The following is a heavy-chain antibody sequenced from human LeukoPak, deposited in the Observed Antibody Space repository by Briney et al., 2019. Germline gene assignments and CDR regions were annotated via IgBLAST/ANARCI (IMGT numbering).Heavy chain of an antibody. CDR1: GFTFDDYG. V-gene: IGHV3-20*04. CDR3: ARDVGGMPGVENHSDY. D-gene: IGHD5-24*01. Sequence: PGGSLRLSCAASGFTFDDYGMSWVRQAPGKGLEWVSGINWNGGSTGYADSVKGRFTISRDNAKNSLYLQMNSLRAEDTALYYCARDVGGMPGVENHSDYWGQGTLVTVSS. J-gene: IGHJ4*02. CDR2: INWNGGST.